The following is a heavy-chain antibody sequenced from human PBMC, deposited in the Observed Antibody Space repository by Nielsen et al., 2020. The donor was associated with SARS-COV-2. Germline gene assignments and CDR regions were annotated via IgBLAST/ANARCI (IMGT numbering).Heavy chain of an antibody. Sequence: RQPPGKGLEWIGSIYYSGSTYYNPSLKSRVTISVDTSKNQFSLKLSSVTAADTAVYYCARIPFRDYGSGRDEYYYGVDVWGQGTTVTVSS. CDR2: IYYSGST. J-gene: IGHJ6*02. V-gene: IGHV4-39*01. D-gene: IGHD3-10*01. CDR3: ARIPFRDYGSGRDEYYYGVDV.